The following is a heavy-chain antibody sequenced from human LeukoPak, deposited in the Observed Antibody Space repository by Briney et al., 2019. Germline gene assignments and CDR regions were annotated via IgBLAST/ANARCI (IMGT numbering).Heavy chain of an antibody. J-gene: IGHJ3*02. V-gene: IGHV4-59*08. D-gene: IGHD1-1*01. Sequence: SEALSLTCTVSGGSISSYYWSWIRQPPGKGLEWIGFIYYSGSTNYSPSLKSRVTISVDTSKNQFSLKLSSVTAADTAVYYCARHGNGAFDIWGQGTMVTVSS. CDR3: ARHGNGAFDI. CDR1: GGSISSYY. CDR2: IYYSGST.